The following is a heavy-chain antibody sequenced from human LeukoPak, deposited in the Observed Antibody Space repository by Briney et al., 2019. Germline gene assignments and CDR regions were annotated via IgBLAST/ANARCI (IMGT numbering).Heavy chain of an antibody. Sequence: GGSLRLSCAASGFTFSSYGMHWVRQAPGKGLEWVAFTRYDGSSKYYADSVKGRFTISRDNSKNTLYLQMNSLRAEDTAVYYCAKGTYGSGSTELLDYWGQGTLVTVSS. CDR3: AKGTYGSGSTELLDY. D-gene: IGHD3-10*01. J-gene: IGHJ4*02. CDR1: GFTFSSYG. CDR2: TRYDGSSK. V-gene: IGHV3-30*02.